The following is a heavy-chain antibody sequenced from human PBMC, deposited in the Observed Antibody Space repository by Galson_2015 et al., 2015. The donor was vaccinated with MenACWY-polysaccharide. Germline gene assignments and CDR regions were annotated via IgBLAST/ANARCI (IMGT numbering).Heavy chain of an antibody. Sequence: SVKVSCKASGYTFTGYDMHWVRQAPGQGLEWMGWISPNSGDTNYAQKFQGRVTMTSDTSISTAYMELSRLRSDDTAVYYCTRVESVAGTNWGQGTLVTVSS. J-gene: IGHJ4*02. CDR1: GYTFTGYD. CDR3: TRVESVAGTN. D-gene: IGHD6-19*01. V-gene: IGHV1-2*02. CDR2: ISPNSGDT.